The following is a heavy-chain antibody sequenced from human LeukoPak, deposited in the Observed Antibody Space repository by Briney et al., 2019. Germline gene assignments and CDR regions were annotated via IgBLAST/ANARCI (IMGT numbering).Heavy chain of an antibody. CDR3: ARTYSGTYYDC. J-gene: IGHJ4*02. Sequence: SETLSLTCTVSGGSISNYYWNWIRQPPGKGLEWIGCISYSGSTKYNPSLKSRVTISVDTSKNQFSLQLNSVTAADTAVYYCARTYSGTYYDCWGQGTLVTVSS. CDR1: GGSISNYY. CDR2: ISYSGST. V-gene: IGHV4-59*01. D-gene: IGHD1-26*01.